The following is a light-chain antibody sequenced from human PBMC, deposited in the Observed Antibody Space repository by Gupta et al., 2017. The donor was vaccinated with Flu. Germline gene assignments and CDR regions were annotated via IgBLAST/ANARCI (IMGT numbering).Light chain of an antibody. Sequence: DIQMTQSPSTLSASVGDRVTITCRASQTISNWLAWYQHKPGKAPEFLIYKASTLESGVPSRFSGSGSGTEFTLTISRLQPDDFATYYCQQYNTYPWTFGQGTKVEIK. V-gene: IGKV1-5*03. J-gene: IGKJ1*01. CDR3: QQYNTYPWT. CDR1: QTISNW. CDR2: KAS.